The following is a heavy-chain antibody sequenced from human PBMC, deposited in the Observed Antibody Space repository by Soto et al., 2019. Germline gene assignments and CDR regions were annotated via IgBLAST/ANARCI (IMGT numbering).Heavy chain of an antibody. CDR1: GFNPSSSD. CDR2: IDGAGRIT. V-gene: IGHV3-23*01. J-gene: IGHJ5*01. CDR3: VENSGWFHS. D-gene: IGHD3-10*01. Sequence: EVQLLESGGGFIQPGGSLSLSCAASGFNPSSSDMSWVRQGPGKGLEWVSTIDGAGRITYYADSVEGRFTISRDNSKNPLYLQMEGLGAGDTAVFYRVENSGWFHSWGQGALVTVSS.